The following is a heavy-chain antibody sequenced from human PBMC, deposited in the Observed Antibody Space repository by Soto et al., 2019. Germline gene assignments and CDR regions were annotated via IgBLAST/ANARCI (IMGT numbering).Heavy chain of an antibody. CDR1: GGSISSSSYY. J-gene: IGHJ4*02. V-gene: IGHV4-39*01. D-gene: IGHD3-22*01. CDR3: ARLIHCLTTACYFDY. CDR2: IYYSGKT. Sequence: QLQLQESAPGLVKPSETLSLTCTVSGGSISSSSYYWGWIRQPPGKGLQWIGSIYYSGKTYYNPSLKSRVTISVDTSRNRVSRKLISVTAADTTVYYCARLIHCLTTACYFDYCGQGTPVTVS.